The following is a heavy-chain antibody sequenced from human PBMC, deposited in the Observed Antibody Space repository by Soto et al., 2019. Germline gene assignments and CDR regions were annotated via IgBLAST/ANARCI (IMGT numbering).Heavy chain of an antibody. D-gene: IGHD1-1*01. CDR2: IYYNGKT. V-gene: IGHV4-31*03. J-gene: IGHJ4*02. CDR1: ADSISRGAAGSY. Sequence: QVQLQESGPGLVRPSPTLSLNCTVSADSISRGAAGSYWTWIRQVPGKGLEWVGYIYYNGKTYYNPSLKSRPTISIEPADNQFSMKLTSVTAADTAIYFCASGHDANKVRYWGQGTLVTVSS. CDR3: ASGHDANKVRY.